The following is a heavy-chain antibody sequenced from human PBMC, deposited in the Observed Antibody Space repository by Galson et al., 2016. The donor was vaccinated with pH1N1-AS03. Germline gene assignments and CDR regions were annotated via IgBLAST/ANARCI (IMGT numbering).Heavy chain of an antibody. CDR3: ARNDYENVDLQGFYFDY. V-gene: IGHV3-53*01. CDR2: IYSGGRT. D-gene: IGHD4/OR15-4a*01. CDR1: GLTVNTNY. Sequence: LRLSCAASGLTVNTNYMSWVRQAPGKGLEWVSTIYSGGRTYYADSGKGRFTISRDNSKNTLYLQMNSLRAEDTAVYYCARNDYENVDLQGFYFDYWGQGTLVTVSS. J-gene: IGHJ4*02.